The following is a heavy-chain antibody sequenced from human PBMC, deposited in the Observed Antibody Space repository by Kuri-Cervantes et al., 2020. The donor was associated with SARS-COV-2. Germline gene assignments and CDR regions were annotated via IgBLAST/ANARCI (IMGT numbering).Heavy chain of an antibody. CDR1: GFTFSSYS. Sequence: GGSLRLSCAASGFTFSSYSMNWVRQAPGKGLEWVSSISSSSSYIYYADSVKGRFTISRDNAKNSLYLQMNSLRAEDTAVYYCARDSPDSSSRYYYYYGMDVWGQGTTVTVSS. V-gene: IGHV3-21*01. CDR3: ARDSPDSSSRYYYYYGMDV. J-gene: IGHJ6*02. D-gene: IGHD6-13*01. CDR2: ISSSSSYI.